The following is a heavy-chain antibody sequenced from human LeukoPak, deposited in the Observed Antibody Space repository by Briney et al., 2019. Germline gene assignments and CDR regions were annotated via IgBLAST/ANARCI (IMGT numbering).Heavy chain of an antibody. CDR1: GGSFSGYY. Sequence: SETLSLTCAVYGGSFSGYYWSWIRQPPGKGMEWIGEINHSGSTNYNPSLKSRVTISVDTSKNQFSLKLSSVTAADTAVYYWARDLLVPAANENWFDPWGQGNLVTVSS. D-gene: IGHD2-2*01. CDR3: ARDLLVPAANENWFDP. CDR2: INHSGST. V-gene: IGHV4-34*01. J-gene: IGHJ5*02.